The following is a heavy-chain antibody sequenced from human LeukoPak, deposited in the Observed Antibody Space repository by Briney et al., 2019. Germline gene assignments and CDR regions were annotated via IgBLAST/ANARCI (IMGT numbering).Heavy chain of an antibody. V-gene: IGHV1-2*02. D-gene: IGHD2-2*01. CDR3: ARDLKRSWTDGDIVVVPASFDP. Sequence: GASVKVSCKASGYTFTGYYMHWVRQAPGQGLEWMGWINPNSGGTNYAQKFQGRVTMTRDTSISTAYMELSRLRSDDTAVYYCARDLKRSWTDGDIVVVPASFDPWGQGTLVTVSS. CDR1: GYTFTGYY. CDR2: INPNSGGT. J-gene: IGHJ5*02.